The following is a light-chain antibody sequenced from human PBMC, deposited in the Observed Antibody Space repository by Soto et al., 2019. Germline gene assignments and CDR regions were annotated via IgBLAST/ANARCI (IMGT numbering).Light chain of an antibody. J-gene: IGKJ4*01. CDR2: GPS. CDR1: QSVSSSY. CDR3: QQFGSSPF. Sequence: EIVLTQSPGTLSLSPGERATLSFSASQSVSSSYLAWYRQRPGQAPRLLIYGPSSRATGIPDRFSGSGSGTDFTLTISRLEPEDFAVYYCQQFGSSPFFGGGTKVDIK. V-gene: IGKV3-20*01.